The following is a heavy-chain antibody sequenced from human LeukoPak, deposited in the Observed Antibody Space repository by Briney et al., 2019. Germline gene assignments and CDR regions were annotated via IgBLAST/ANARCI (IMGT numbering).Heavy chain of an antibody. Sequence: SETLSLTCAVYGGSFSGYYWSWIRQPPGKGLEWIGEINHSGSTNYNPSLKSRVTISVDTSKNQFSLKLSSVTAADAAVYYCARGRSSSLARYYYYYMDVWGKGTTVTVSS. CDR2: INHSGST. D-gene: IGHD6-6*01. CDR3: ARGRSSSLARYYYYYMDV. CDR1: GGSFSGYY. J-gene: IGHJ6*03. V-gene: IGHV4-34*01.